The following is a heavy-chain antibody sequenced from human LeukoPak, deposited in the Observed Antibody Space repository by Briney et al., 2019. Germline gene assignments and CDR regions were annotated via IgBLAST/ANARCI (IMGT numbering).Heavy chain of an antibody. CDR3: AKDITESGSYDFDY. CDR2: IRKDGSNQ. CDR1: GFTFSFYG. D-gene: IGHD1-26*01. Sequence: GGSLRLSCAASGFTFSFYGMHWVRQAPGKGLEWVAFIRKDGSNQFYADSVKGRFTISRDNSKNTVYLQMNSLRPEDTALYHCAKDITESGSYDFDYWGQGTLVTVSS. V-gene: IGHV3-30*02. J-gene: IGHJ4*02.